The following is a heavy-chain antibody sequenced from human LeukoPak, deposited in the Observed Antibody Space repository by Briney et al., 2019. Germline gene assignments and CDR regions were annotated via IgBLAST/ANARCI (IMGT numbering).Heavy chain of an antibody. Sequence: TGGSLRLSCAASGFTFSSYAMSWVRQAPGKGLEWVSAISGSGGSTYYADSVKGRFTISRDNSKNTLYLQMNSLRAEDTAVYYCAKGAVYYYDSSGYYFDYWGQGTLVTVSS. J-gene: IGHJ4*02. D-gene: IGHD3-22*01. CDR3: AKGAVYYYDSSGYYFDY. V-gene: IGHV3-23*01. CDR1: GFTFSSYA. CDR2: ISGSGGST.